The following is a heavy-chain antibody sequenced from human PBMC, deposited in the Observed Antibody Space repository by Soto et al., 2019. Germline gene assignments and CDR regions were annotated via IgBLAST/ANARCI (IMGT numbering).Heavy chain of an antibody. CDR3: ARSMDDYYYYGMDV. V-gene: IGHV3-48*01. CDR1: GFTFSSYS. J-gene: IGHJ6*02. Sequence: EVQLVKSGGGLIQPGGSLRLSCAASGFTFSSYSMNWVRQAPGKGLEWVSYISSSSSTIYYADSVKGRFTISRDNAKNSLYLQMNSLRAEDTAVYYCARSMDDYYYYGMDVWGQGTTVTVSS. CDR2: ISSSSSTI. D-gene: IGHD3-10*01.